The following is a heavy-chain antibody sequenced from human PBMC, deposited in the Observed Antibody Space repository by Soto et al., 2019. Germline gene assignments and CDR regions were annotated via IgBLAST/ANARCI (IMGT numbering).Heavy chain of an antibody. Sequence: QVQLQESGPGLVKPSETLSLTCTVSGGSISSYYWSWIRQPPGKGLEWIGDIYYSGSTNYNPSLKHRVTISVDPSKNQFSLKLSSVTAADTAVYYFARGRGDSYYYDSSGYYHDYWGQGTLVTVSS. V-gene: IGHV4-59*01. CDR1: GGSISSYY. D-gene: IGHD3-22*01. CDR2: IYYSGST. CDR3: ARGRGDSYYYDSSGYYHDY. J-gene: IGHJ4*02.